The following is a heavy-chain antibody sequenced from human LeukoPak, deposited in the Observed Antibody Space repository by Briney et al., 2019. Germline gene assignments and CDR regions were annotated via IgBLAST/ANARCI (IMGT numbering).Heavy chain of an antibody. CDR1: GFTFSSYG. V-gene: IGHV3-33*01. CDR2: IWYDGSNK. J-gene: IGHJ6*02. CDR3: ARELTAIRDGMDV. Sequence: GRSLRLSCAASGFTFSSYGMHWVRQAPGKGLEGVAVIWYDGSNKYYADSVKGRFTISRDNSKNTLYLQMNSLRAEDTAVYYCARELTAIRDGMDVWGQGTTVTVSS. D-gene: IGHD2-21*02.